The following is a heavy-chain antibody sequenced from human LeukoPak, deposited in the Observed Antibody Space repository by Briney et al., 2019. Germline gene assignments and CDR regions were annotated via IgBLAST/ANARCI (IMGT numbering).Heavy chain of an antibody. CDR1: GGXTSTYY. J-gene: IGHJ6*02. V-gene: IGHV4-59*01. CDR3: AREDYYYGLDV. CDR2: IHKSDST. Sequence: PSETLSLTCTVSGGXTSTYYSSWIRQPPGKGLEWIGYIHKSDSTRYNPSLENRVIISEDTSKNQFSLKLNSVTAADTAVYYCAREDYYYGLDVWGQGTTVTVSS.